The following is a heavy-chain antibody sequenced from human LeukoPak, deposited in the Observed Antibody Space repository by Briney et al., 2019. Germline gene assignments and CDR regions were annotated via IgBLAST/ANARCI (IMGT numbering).Heavy chain of an antibody. CDR2: IIPIFGTA. CDR3: ARRGSNWNYYFDY. CDR1: GGTFSSYA. D-gene: IGHD1-7*01. Sequence: SVKVSCKASGGTFSSYAISWVRQAPGQGLEWMGGIIPIFGTANYAQKFQGRVTTTTDESTSTAYMELSSLRSEDTAVCYCARRGSNWNYYFDYWGQGTLVTVSS. V-gene: IGHV1-69*05. J-gene: IGHJ4*02.